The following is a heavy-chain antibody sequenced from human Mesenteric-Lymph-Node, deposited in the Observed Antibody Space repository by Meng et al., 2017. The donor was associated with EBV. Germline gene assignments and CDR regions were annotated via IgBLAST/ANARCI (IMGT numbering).Heavy chain of an antibody. Sequence: HLSESGSGLVRLTQTLSLPCVFPGGSIISGGFSWSWIRQAPGKGLEWFGFIYHSGTTYLNPSLRSRVNLSVDTSKNQFSLNLRSVSAADTAIYYCARSAGGDYFDYWGQGTLVTVSS. D-gene: IGHD1-26*01. CDR3: ARSAGGDYFDY. CDR1: GGSIISGGFS. V-gene: IGHV4-30-2*01. J-gene: IGHJ4*02. CDR2: IYHSGTT.